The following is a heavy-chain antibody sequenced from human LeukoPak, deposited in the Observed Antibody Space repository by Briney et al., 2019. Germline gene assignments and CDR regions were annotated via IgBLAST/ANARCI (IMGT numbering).Heavy chain of an antibody. V-gene: IGHV4-30-4*01. J-gene: IGHJ4*02. CDR2: IYYSGST. CDR1: GGSISSGDYY. D-gene: IGHD3-10*01. Sequence: PSETLSLTCTVSGGSISSGDYYWSWIRQPPGKGLEWIGYIYYSGSTYYNPSLKSRVTISVDTSKNQFSLKLSSVTAADTAVYYCARSSVLRFGELLILDYWGQGTLVTVSS. CDR3: ARSSVLRFGELLILDY.